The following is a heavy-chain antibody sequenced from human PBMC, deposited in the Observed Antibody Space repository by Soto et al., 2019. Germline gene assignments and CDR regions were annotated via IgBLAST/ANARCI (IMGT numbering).Heavy chain of an antibody. Sequence: SETLSLTCTVSGGSISSSSHYWGWIRQPPGKGLEWIGSIYFSGSTYYNPSLKSRVTISVDTSKNQFSLKLSSVTAADTALYYCARHVLVPAAIGGMDVWGQGTTVTV. CDR1: GGSISSSSHY. CDR3: ARHVLVPAAIGGMDV. D-gene: IGHD2-2*02. J-gene: IGHJ6*02. CDR2: IYFSGST. V-gene: IGHV4-39*01.